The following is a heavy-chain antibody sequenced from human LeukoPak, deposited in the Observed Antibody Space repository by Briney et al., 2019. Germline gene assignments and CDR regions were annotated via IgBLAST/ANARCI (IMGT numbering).Heavy chain of an antibody. V-gene: IGHV1-46*01. CDR1: GYTFTSYS. Sequence: ASVKVSCKASGYTFTSYSMHWVRQAPGQGLEWMGIINPSGSSTNYAQKFQGRVTMTRDTSTSTVYMDLSSLTYEDTAVYHCARTLITTTGTDYWGQGTLVTVSS. CDR3: ARTLITTTGTDY. CDR2: INPSGSST. D-gene: IGHD1-1*01. J-gene: IGHJ4*02.